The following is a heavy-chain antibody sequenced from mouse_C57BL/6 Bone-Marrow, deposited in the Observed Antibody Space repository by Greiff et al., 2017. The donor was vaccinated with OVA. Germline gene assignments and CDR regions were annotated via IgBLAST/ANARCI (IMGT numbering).Heavy chain of an antibody. CDR1: GYTFTNYW. V-gene: IGHV1-59*01. D-gene: IGHD1-1*01. CDR3: AHYGRRLYPHA. J-gene: IGHJ2*01. Sequence: VQLQQPGAELVRPGTSVKLSCKASGYTFTNYWMHWVKQRPGQGLEWIGVIAPSDSYINYNQKFKGRATLTVDTSSSTAYMHLSSLTSEDSAVYYTAHYGRRLYPHAWGQGTPLTVSS. CDR2: IAPSDSYI.